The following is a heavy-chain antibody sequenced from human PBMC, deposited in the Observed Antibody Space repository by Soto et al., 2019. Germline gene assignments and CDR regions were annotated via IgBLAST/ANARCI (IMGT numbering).Heavy chain of an antibody. CDR3: AMITIFPNYYMDV. Sequence: QVQLQESGPGLVKPSGTLSLTCAVSSGSISSSNWWSWVRQPPGKGLEWIGEIYHSGSTNYNPSLKSRVPISVDKSKNQCALKLSSVTAADTAVYYCAMITIFPNYYMDVWGKGTTVTVSS. CDR1: SGSISSSNW. CDR2: IYHSGST. J-gene: IGHJ6*03. D-gene: IGHD3-9*01. V-gene: IGHV4-4*02.